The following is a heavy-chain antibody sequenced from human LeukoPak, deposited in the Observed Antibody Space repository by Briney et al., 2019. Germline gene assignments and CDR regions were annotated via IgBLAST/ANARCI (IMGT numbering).Heavy chain of an antibody. CDR1: GFTFSSYA. V-gene: IGHV3-23*01. D-gene: IGHD3-10*01. J-gene: IGHJ4*02. CDR3: AKDPGPYGSGGSDY. Sequence: SGGSLRLSCAASGFTFSSYAMSWVRQAPGKGLEWVSAISGSGGSTYYADSVKGRFTISRDNSKNTLYLQMNSLRAEDTAVYYCAKDPGPYGSGGSDYWGQGTLVTVSS. CDR2: ISGSGGST.